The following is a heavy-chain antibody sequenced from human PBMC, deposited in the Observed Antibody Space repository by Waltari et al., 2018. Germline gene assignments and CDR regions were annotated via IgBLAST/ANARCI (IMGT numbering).Heavy chain of an antibody. CDR2: IYYSGST. J-gene: IGHJ5*02. D-gene: IGHD2-15*01. CDR3: ARVSPRYCSGGSCYGFGRDPFDP. V-gene: IGHV4-59*01. Sequence: QVQLQESGPGLVKPSETLSLTCTVSGGSISSYYWSWIRQPPGKGLEWIGYIYYSGSTNYNPSRKSRVTISVDTSKNQCSLKLSSVTAADTAVYYCARVSPRYCSGGSCYGFGRDPFDPWGQGTLVTVSS. CDR1: GGSISSYY.